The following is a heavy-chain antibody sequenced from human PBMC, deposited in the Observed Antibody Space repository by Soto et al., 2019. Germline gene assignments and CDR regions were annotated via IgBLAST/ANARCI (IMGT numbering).Heavy chain of an antibody. D-gene: IGHD3-10*01. CDR2: IYPGDSDT. Sequence: PGESLKISCKGSGYSFTSYWIGWVRQMPWKGLEWMGIIYPGDSDTRYSPSFQGQVTISADKSISTAYLQWSSLKASDTAMYYCARRGEYYYGSGSYYRAPAKPTKTKPQYYYYGMDVWGQGTTVTVSS. CDR3: ARRGEYYYGSGSYYRAPAKPTKTKPQYYYYGMDV. J-gene: IGHJ6*02. CDR1: GYSFTSYW. V-gene: IGHV5-51*01.